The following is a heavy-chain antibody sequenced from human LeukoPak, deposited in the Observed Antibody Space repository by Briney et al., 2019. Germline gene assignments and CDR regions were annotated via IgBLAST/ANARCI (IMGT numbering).Heavy chain of an antibody. V-gene: IGHV4-39*01. CDR2: IYYSGTT. J-gene: IGHJ4*02. CDR1: GGSISSSSYY. D-gene: IGHD3-22*01. CDR3: TSRGWIVGPVDY. Sequence: KPSETLSLTCTVSGGSISSSSYYWGWIRQPPGKGLEWIASIYYSGTTYYNPSLKSRVTISADTSKNQFSLKLSSVTAADTAVYYCTSRGWIVGPVDYWGQGTLVTVSS.